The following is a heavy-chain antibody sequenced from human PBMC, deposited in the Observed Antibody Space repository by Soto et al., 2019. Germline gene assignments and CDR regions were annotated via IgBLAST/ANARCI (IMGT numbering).Heavy chain of an antibody. D-gene: IGHD2-21*01. CDR2: INTYNINK. CDR3: ARDTYLSVADHAKTFDY. J-gene: IGHJ4*02. V-gene: IGHV1-18*04. Sequence: QVQLVQSGAEVKKPGASMKVSCKASGNTFSSYGISWVRQAPGQGLEWIGWINTYNINKNYAQRFEDRVTMTADTSTSTAYMELRSLRSDDTAVYYCARDTYLSVADHAKTFDYWGQGMLVTVSS. CDR1: GNTFSSYG.